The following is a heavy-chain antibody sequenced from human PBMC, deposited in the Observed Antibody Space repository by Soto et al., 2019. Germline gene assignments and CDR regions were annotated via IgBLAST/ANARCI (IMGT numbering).Heavy chain of an antibody. Sequence: GGSLRLSCVDPGFTFTTYALHWIRQAPGKGLEWVAVISPNGNNQYYADSVKGRFTISRDNDKNSLSLQMDSLRADDTGVYYCARGSPQFWQLFDNWGQGALVTVSS. J-gene: IGHJ4*02. D-gene: IGHD3-3*01. CDR2: ISPNGNNQ. V-gene: IGHV3-30*04. CDR1: GFTFTTYA. CDR3: ARGSPQFWQLFDN.